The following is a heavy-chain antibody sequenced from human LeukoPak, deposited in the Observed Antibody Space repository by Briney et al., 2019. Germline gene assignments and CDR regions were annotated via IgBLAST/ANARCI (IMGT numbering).Heavy chain of an antibody. D-gene: IGHD1-26*01. CDR3: AKDMGPKEDYYGMDV. V-gene: IGHV3-43*01. Sequence: PGGSLRLSCAASGFTFDDYTMHWVRQAPGKGLEWVSLISWGGGSTYYADSVKGRFTISRDNSKNSLYLQMNSLRTEDTALYYCAKDMGPKEDYYGMDVWGQGTTVTVSS. CDR2: ISWGGGST. CDR1: GFTFDDYT. J-gene: IGHJ6*02.